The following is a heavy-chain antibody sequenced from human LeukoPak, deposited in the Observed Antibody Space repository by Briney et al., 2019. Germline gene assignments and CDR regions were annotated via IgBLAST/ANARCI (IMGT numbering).Heavy chain of an antibody. Sequence: GGSLRLSCAASGFTFSSYSMNWVRQAPGKGLEWVSSISSSSSYIYYADSVKGRFAISRDNAKNSLYLQMNSLRAEDTAVYYCARDVERLSADVWGKGTTVTVSS. CDR2: ISSSSSYI. CDR3: ARDVERLSADV. J-gene: IGHJ6*04. CDR1: GFTFSSYS. V-gene: IGHV3-21*01. D-gene: IGHD3-3*01.